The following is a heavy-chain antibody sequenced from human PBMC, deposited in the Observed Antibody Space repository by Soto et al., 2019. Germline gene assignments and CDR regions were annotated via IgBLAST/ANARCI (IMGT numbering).Heavy chain of an antibody. CDR3: ARVRRPVKYYDILTGMDV. J-gene: IGHJ6*02. CDR2: MNPNSGNT. V-gene: IGHV1-8*01. Sequence: PPASVKVSCKASGYTFTSYDINWVRQATGQGLEWMGWMNPNSGNTGYAQKFQGRVTMTRNTSISTAHMELSSLRSEDTAVYYCARVRRPVKYYDILTGMDVWGQGTKVTVSS. CDR1: GYTFTSYD. D-gene: IGHD3-9*01.